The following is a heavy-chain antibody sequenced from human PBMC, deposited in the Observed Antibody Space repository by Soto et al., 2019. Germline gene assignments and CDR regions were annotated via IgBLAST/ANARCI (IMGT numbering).Heavy chain of an antibody. D-gene: IGHD6-19*01. CDR1: GGTFSTYA. CDR2: IIPIFNTA. J-gene: IGHJ5*02. V-gene: IGHV1-69*06. CDR3: ARQMVNSGWYYGNWFDP. Sequence: QEQLVQSGAEVKKPGSSVKVSCKVSGGTFSTYAISWVRQAPGKGLEWMGGIIPIFNTAKYAQKFQGRVTITADKSTSTAHMELSSLRSEDTAVYYWARQMVNSGWYYGNWFDPWGQGTLVTVSS.